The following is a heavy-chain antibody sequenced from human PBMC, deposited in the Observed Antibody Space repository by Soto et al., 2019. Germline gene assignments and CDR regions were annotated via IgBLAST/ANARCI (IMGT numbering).Heavy chain of an antibody. CDR3: AKDNWTGDFDY. Sequence: GGSMRLSCAASGFTVSSYAMSWVRQAPGKGLEWGSAISGSGGSTYYAVSVKGRFTISRDNSKNSLDLQMTSLRAEDTAVYYCAKDNWTGDFDYWGQGTMVTVSS. V-gene: IGHV3-23*01. CDR2: ISGSGGST. CDR1: GFTVSSYA. D-gene: IGHD1-20*01. J-gene: IGHJ4*02.